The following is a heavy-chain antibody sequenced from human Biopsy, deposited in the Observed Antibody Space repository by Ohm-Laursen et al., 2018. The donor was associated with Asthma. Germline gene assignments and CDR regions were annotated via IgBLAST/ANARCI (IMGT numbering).Heavy chain of an antibody. D-gene: IGHD3-16*02. CDR2: RSYDGSNK. Sequence: SLRLSCAASGFTFSSYAMHWVRQAPGKGLEWVAVRSYDGSNKYYADSVKGRFTISRDNSKNTLYLQMNSLRAEPTAVYYCARDLRPTDHLGGLSEGFDCWGRGTLVTVSS. CDR1: GFTFSSYA. CDR3: ARDLRPTDHLGGLSEGFDC. J-gene: IGHJ4*02. V-gene: IGHV3-30-3*01.